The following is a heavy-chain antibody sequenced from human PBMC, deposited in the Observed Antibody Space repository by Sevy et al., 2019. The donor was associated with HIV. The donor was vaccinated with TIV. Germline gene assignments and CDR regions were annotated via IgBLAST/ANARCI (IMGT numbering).Heavy chain of an antibody. CDR3: AKRRVQSGLSGGGANYGMDV. V-gene: IGHV3-23*01. D-gene: IGHD2-8*02. Sequence: GGSLRLSCAASGFPFSNYAMSWVRQAPGKGLEWVSTLIGGGSRTYYADSVTGRFIISRHNSRNTLYLQMNSLRAEDTAIYYCAKRRVQSGLSGGGANYGMDVCGRGTTVTVSS. CDR2: LIGGGSRT. J-gene: IGHJ6*02. CDR1: GFPFSNYA.